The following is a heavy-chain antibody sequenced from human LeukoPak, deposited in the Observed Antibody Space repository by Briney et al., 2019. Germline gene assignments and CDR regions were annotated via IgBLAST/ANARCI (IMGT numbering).Heavy chain of an antibody. CDR1: GFSLSSYS. CDR2: ISGTSRYI. D-gene: IGHD3-3*01. J-gene: IGHJ6*03. Sequence: GESLRLSCEASGFSLSSYSMQWVRQAPGKGLEWVSSISGTSRYIHYSDSVKGRFTISRDNAKNSFYLQMNSLRVEDTAVYYCAREPQQFLGWLLDASPDYYYYMDVWGKGTTVTVSS. V-gene: IGHV3-21*01. CDR3: AREPQQFLGWLLDASPDYYYYMDV.